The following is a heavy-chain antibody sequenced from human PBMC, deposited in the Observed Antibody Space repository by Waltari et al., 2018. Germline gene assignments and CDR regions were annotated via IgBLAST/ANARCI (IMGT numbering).Heavy chain of an antibody. CDR1: GGSISSSSYY. CDR3: ARDGMDEWELQYNWFDP. Sequence: QLQLQESGPGLVKPSETLSLTCTVSGGSISSSSYYWGWIRQPPGKGLEWIGSIYYSGSTYYNPSLKRRVTISVDTSKNQFSLKLSSGTAADTAVYYCARDGMDEWELQYNWFDPWGQGTLVTVSS. J-gene: IGHJ5*02. D-gene: IGHD1-26*01. V-gene: IGHV4-39*07. CDR2: IYYSGST.